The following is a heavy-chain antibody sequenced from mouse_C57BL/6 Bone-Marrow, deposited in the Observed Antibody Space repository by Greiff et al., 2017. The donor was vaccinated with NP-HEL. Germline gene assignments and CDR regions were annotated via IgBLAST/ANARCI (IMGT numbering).Heavy chain of an antibody. J-gene: IGHJ3*01. CDR3: TTDYYDYEGFAY. V-gene: IGHV14-4*01. CDR2: IDPENGDT. D-gene: IGHD2-4*01. CDR1: GFNIKDDY. Sequence: VQLQQSGAELVRPGASVKLSCTASGFNIKDDYMHWVKQRPEQGLEGIGWIDPENGDTEYASKFQGKATITADTSSNTAYLQLSSLTSEDTAVYYCTTDYYDYEGFAYWGQGTLVTVSA.